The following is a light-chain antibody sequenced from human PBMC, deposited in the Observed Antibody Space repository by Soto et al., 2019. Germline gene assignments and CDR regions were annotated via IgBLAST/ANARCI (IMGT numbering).Light chain of an antibody. CDR2: EVS. CDR3: SSYTSSSTVV. V-gene: IGLV2-14*01. Sequence: QSVLTQPASVSGSPGQSITISFTGTSSDVGGYNYVSWYQQHPGKAPKLMIYEVSNRPSGVSNRFSGSKSGNTASLTISGLQDEDEADYYCSSYTSSSTVVFGGGTKLTVL. CDR1: SSDVGGYNY. J-gene: IGLJ2*01.